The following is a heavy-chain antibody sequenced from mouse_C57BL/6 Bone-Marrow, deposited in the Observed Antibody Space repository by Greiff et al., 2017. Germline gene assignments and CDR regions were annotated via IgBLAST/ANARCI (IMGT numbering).Heavy chain of an antibody. J-gene: IGHJ2*01. CDR3: ARRGYGSSHYFDY. CDR2: INPNNGGT. D-gene: IGHD1-1*01. V-gene: IGHV1-18*01. Sequence: VQLQQSGPELVKPGASVKIPCKASGYTFTDYNMDWVKQSHGKSLEWIGDINPNNGGTIYNQKFKGKATLTVDKSSSTAYMELRSLTSEDTAVYYCARRGYGSSHYFDYWGQGTTLTVSS. CDR1: GYTFTDYN.